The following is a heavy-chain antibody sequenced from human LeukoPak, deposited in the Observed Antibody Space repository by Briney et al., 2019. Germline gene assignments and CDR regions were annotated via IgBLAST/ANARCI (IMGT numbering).Heavy chain of an antibody. D-gene: IGHD3-9*01. CDR1: GGSISSGGYS. CDR2: IYHSGST. J-gene: IGHJ4*02. CDR3: ARGFRYYDILTGYYPGPFDY. Sequence: SQTLSLTCAVSGGSISSGGYSWSWIRQPPGKGLEWIGYIYHSGSTYYNPSLKSRVTISVDRSKNQFSLKLSSVTAADTAVYYCARGFRYYDILTGYYPGPFDYWGQGTLVTVSS. V-gene: IGHV4-30-2*01.